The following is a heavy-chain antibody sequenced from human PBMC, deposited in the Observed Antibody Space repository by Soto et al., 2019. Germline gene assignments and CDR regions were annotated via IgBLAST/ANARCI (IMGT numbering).Heavy chain of an antibody. D-gene: IGHD3-22*01. CDR2: ISVDGTNK. V-gene: IGHV3-30-3*01. Sequence: QVQLVESGGGVVQPGRSLRLSCAASGFIFSTRVMHWIRQAPGNGLEWVAGISVDGTNKPYADSVKGRFTVSRDNAKNTLDVQMDTLRVEDTAVYYCATEDRSSGRAGTFYHWGPGTLVTVSS. J-gene: IGHJ1*01. CDR1: GFIFSTRV. CDR3: ATEDRSSGRAGTFYH.